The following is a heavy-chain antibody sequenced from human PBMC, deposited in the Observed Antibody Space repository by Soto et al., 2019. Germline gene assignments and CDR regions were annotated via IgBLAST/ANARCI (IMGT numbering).Heavy chain of an antibody. CDR1: GFTFSSYA. Sequence: GGSLRLSCAASGFTFSSYAMSWVRQAPGKGLAWVSAISGSGGSTYYADSVKGRFTISRDNSKNTLYLQMNSLRAEDTAVYYCAKDKVAPSGGIAHVWFDPWGQGTLVTSPQ. D-gene: IGHD2-15*01. CDR3: AKDKVAPSGGIAHVWFDP. CDR2: ISGSGGST. V-gene: IGHV3-23*01. J-gene: IGHJ5*02.